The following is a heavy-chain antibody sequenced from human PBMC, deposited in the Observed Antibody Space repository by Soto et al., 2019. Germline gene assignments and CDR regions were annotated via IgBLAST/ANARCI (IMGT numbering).Heavy chain of an antibody. CDR2: IIPIFGTA. CDR1: GGTFSSYA. V-gene: IGHV1-69*06. J-gene: IGHJ6*02. D-gene: IGHD2-8*01. Sequence: SVKVSCKASGGTFSSYAISWVRQAPGQGLEWMGGIIPIFGTANYAQKFQGRVTITADKSTSTAYMELSSLRSEDTAVYYCATGYCTNGVCYTGYYYYGMDVWGQGTTVTVSS. CDR3: ATGYCTNGVCYTGYYYYGMDV.